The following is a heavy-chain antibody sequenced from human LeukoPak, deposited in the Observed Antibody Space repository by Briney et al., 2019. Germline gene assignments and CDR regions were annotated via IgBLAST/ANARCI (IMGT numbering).Heavy chain of an antibody. D-gene: IGHD1-26*01. J-gene: IGHJ4*02. V-gene: IGHV4-39*07. CDR1: VGSISSSSYY. CDR3: ARDGGYSGSL. Sequence: SETLSLTCTVSVGSISSSSYYWGWIRQPPGNGLEWIGSIYYSGSTYYNPSLKSRVTISVDTSKNQFSLKLSSVTAADTAVYYCARDGGYSGSLWGQGTLVTVSS. CDR2: IYYSGST.